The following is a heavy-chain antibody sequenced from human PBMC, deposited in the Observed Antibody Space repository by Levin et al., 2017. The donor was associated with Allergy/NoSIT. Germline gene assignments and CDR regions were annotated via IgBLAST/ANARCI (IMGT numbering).Heavy chain of an antibody. V-gene: IGHV3-33*01. CDR2: IWYDGSNK. Sequence: GESLKISCAASGFTFSSYGMHWVRQAPGKGLEWVAVIWYDGSNKYYADSVKGRFTISRDNSKNTLYLQMNSLRAEDTAVYYCARDRDYYDSSGIDYWGQGTLVTVSS. J-gene: IGHJ4*02. CDR1: GFTFSSYG. D-gene: IGHD3-22*01. CDR3: ARDRDYYDSSGIDY.